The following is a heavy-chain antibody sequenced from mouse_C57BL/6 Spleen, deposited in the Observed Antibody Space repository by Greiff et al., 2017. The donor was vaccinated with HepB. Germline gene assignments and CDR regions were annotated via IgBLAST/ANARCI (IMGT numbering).Heavy chain of an antibody. CDR3: TRSFYDGPYYFDY. CDR1: GYTFTDYE. CDR2: IDPETGGT. J-gene: IGHJ2*01. Sequence: PLKQSGAELVRPGASVTLSCKASGYTFTDYEMHWVKQTPVHGLEWIGAIDPETGGTAYNQKFKGKAILTADKSSSTAYMELRSLTSEDSAVYYCTRSFYDGPYYFDYWGQGTTLTVSS. D-gene: IGHD2-3*01. V-gene: IGHV1-15*01.